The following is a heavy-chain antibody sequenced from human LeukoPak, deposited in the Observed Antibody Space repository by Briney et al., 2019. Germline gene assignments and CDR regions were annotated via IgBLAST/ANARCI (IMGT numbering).Heavy chain of an antibody. CDR3: VREYFEDPNQLDY. D-gene: IGHD3-9*01. CDR2: INWNGGIT. CDR1: GFTVSSNS. V-gene: IGHV3-20*04. Sequence: PGGSLRLSCTVSGFTVSSNSMSWVRQAPGKGLEWVSGINWNGGITGYSDSVKGRFTISRDNAKNSLYLQMNSLRAEDTALYYCVREYFEDPNQLDYWGQGTLVTVSS. J-gene: IGHJ4*02.